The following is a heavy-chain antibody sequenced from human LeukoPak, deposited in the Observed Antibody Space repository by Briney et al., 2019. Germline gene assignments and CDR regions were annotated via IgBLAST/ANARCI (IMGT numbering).Heavy chain of an antibody. J-gene: IGHJ4*02. CDR2: INAGNGNT. Sequence: ASVKVSCKASGYTFTGYAMHWVRQAPGQRLKWMGWINAGNGNTKYSQKFQGRVTITRDTSASTAYMELSSLRSEDTAVYYCARVADSGYVGYYFDYWGQGTLVTVSS. CDR1: GYTFTGYA. D-gene: IGHD5-12*01. V-gene: IGHV1-3*01. CDR3: ARVADSGYVGYYFDY.